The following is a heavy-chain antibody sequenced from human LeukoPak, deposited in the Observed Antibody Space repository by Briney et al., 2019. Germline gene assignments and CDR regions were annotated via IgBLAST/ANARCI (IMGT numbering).Heavy chain of an antibody. CDR2: MNPNSGNT. CDR1: GYTFTSYD. D-gene: IGHD6-13*01. Sequence: ASVKVSCKASGYTFTSYDINWVRQATGQGLEWMGWMNPNSGNTGYAQKFQGRVTMTRNTSISTAYMELSSLRSEDAAVYYCARGSGYSSSLDFDYWGQGTLVTVSS. J-gene: IGHJ4*02. V-gene: IGHV1-8*01. CDR3: ARGSGYSSSLDFDY.